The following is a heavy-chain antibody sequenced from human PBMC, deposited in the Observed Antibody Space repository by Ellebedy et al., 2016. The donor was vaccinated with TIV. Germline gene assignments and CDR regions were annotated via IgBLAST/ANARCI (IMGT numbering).Heavy chain of an antibody. CDR1: GFTFSSYW. D-gene: IGHD2-2*01. V-gene: IGHV3-74*01. CDR3: ATDIVVVPAGYYYYGMDV. CDR2: INNDGSST. J-gene: IGHJ6*02. Sequence: GGSLRLSXAASGFTFSSYWMHWVRQAPGKGLEWVSRINNDGSSTSYADSVKGRFTISRDNAKNTLYLQMNSLRAEDTAVYYCATDIVVVPAGYYYYGMDVWGQGTTVTVSS.